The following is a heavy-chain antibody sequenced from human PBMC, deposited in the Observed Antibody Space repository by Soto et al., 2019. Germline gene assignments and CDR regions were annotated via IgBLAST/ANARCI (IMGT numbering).Heavy chain of an antibody. J-gene: IGHJ4*02. CDR2: ISYDGSNK. V-gene: IGHV3-30-3*01. Sequence: QVQLVESGGGVVQPGRSLRLSCAASGFTFSNYALHWVRQAPGKGLEWVAVISYDGSNKYYADSVKGRFTISRDNSKNTLYLQMNSLRAEDTAVYYCARTRVVLMVYASIDYWGQGTLVTVSS. D-gene: IGHD2-8*01. CDR1: GFTFSNYA. CDR3: ARTRVVLMVYASIDY.